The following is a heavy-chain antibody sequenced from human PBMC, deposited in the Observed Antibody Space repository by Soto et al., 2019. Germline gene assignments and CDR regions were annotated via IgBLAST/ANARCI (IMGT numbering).Heavy chain of an antibody. D-gene: IGHD3-16*01. Sequence: SETLSLTCTVSGGSISSGGYYWSWIRQHPGQGLEWIGYIYYSGSTYYNPSLKSRVTISVDTSKNQFSLKLSSVAAADTAVYYCAVRLGYPGRLYFDYWGQGTLVTVSS. CDR2: IYYSGST. J-gene: IGHJ4*02. CDR1: GGSISSGGYY. CDR3: AVRLGYPGRLYFDY. V-gene: IGHV4-31*03.